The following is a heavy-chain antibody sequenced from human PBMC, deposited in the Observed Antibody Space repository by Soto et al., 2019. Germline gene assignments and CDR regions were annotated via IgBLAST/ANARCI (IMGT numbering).Heavy chain of an antibody. D-gene: IGHD6-25*01. CDR1: GIMSSGYG. V-gene: IGHV1-69*09. CDR3: ATMKRARLDS. CDR2: INPILDST. Sequence: QEQVVQSGPAMKEPGSSVKVSCRASGIMSSGYGFSWVRQAPGQGLEWVGMINPILDSTHYAQNLQGRVSLSVDKARDTAYLEVTSLRLEDTDIYFCATMKRARLDSWCRGTVVTVSS. J-gene: IGHJ4*02.